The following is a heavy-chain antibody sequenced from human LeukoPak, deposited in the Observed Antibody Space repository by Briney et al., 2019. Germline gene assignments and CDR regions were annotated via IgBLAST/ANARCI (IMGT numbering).Heavy chain of an antibody. D-gene: IGHD3-3*01. CDR1: GFTFSSYS. J-gene: IGHJ4*02. CDR3: ARGRSDYDFWSGYANFDY. V-gene: IGHV3-48*01. CDR2: ISSSSSTI. Sequence: GSLRLSCAASGFTFSSYSMNWVRQAPGKGLEWVSYISSSSSTIYYADSVKGRFTISRDNAKNSLYLQMNSLRAEDTAVYYCARGRSDYDFWSGYANFDYWGQGTLVTVSS.